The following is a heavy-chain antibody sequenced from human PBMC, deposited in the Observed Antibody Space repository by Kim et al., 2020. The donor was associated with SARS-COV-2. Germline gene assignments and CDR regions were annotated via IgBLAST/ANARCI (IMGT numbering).Heavy chain of an antibody. D-gene: IGHD3-10*01. V-gene: IGHV4-39*01. CDR3: ARLRYGSEKLDP. CDR2: IYYSGST. Sequence: SETLSLTCTVSGDSISSSNYYWGWIRQPPGKGLEWIGSIYYSGSTYYNPSLKSRVTISVDTSKNQFSLKLNSVTAADTAVYYCARLRYGSEKLDPWGQGTLVTVSS. J-gene: IGHJ5*02. CDR1: GDSISSSNYY.